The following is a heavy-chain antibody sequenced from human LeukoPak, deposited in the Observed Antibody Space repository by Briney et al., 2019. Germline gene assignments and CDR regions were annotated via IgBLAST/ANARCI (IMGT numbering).Heavy chain of an antibody. D-gene: IGHD3-22*01. CDR3: ARDKFPNYYDSSGFDY. Sequence: EGSLRLSCATSGFTFSRFGMHWVRQAPGKGLEWVAVIWYDGSNKYYADSVKGRFTISRDNSKNTLYLQMNSLRAEDTAVYYCARDKFPNYYDSSGFDYWGQGTLVTVSS. V-gene: IGHV3-33*08. CDR2: IWYDGSNK. J-gene: IGHJ4*02. CDR1: GFTFSRFG.